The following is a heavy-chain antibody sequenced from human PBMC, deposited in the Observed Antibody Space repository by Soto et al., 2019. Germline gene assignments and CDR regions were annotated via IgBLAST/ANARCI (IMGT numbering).Heavy chain of an antibody. CDR3: ARSGGSFNLDY. CDR1: AGSISNYY. CDR2: IYNSGST. D-gene: IGHD1-26*01. V-gene: IGHV4-4*07. Sequence: SETLSLTCTASAGSISNYYWSWIRQPAGKGLEWIGRIYNSGSTKYNPSLKSRVTMSDNTSKNQFFLNLISVTATDTAVYYCARSGGSFNLDYWGLGTLVTVSS. J-gene: IGHJ4*02.